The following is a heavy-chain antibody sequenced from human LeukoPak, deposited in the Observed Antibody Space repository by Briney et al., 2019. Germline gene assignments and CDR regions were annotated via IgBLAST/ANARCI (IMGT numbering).Heavy chain of an antibody. V-gene: IGHV4-59*01. J-gene: IGHJ4*02. Sequence: KPSETLALTCTVSGGSISTFSWTWIRQFPGKGLEWIGSIYSRSTNYNPSLKSRVAISVHTSKNQFSLRLNSVTTADTAVYYCARDTTVASGMQYWGPGPLVTVSS. CDR3: ARDTTVASGMQY. CDR2: IYSRST. D-gene: IGHD6-19*01. CDR1: GGSISTFS.